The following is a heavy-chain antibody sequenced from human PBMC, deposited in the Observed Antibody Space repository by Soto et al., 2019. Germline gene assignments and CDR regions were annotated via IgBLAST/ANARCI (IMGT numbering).Heavy chain of an antibody. V-gene: IGHV3-30-3*01. Sequence: PGGSLRLSCAASGFTFSSYAMHWVRQAPGKGLEWVAVISYDGSNKYYADSVKGRFTISRDNSKNTLYLQMNSLRAEDTAVYYRARGLSDIAAAGLDYWGQGTLVTVSS. CDR3: ARGLSDIAAAGLDY. CDR2: ISYDGSNK. CDR1: GFTFSSYA. J-gene: IGHJ4*02. D-gene: IGHD6-13*01.